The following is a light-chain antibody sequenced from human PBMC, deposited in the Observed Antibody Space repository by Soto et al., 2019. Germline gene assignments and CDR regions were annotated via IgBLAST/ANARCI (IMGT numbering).Light chain of an antibody. CDR2: GAS. V-gene: IGKV3-15*01. CDR3: QQYNNWPPT. CDR1: QSVTSN. Sequence: EIVMTQSPATLSVSPGERATLSCRASQSVTSNLAWYQQKPGQAPRLLISGASNRATGIPARFSGSGSGTEFTLTISSLQSEDFAVNYCQQYNNWPPTFGQGTKLEIK. J-gene: IGKJ2*01.